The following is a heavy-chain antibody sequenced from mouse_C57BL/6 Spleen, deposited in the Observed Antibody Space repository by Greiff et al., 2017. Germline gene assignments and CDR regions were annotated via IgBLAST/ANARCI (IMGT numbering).Heavy chain of an antibody. J-gene: IGHJ1*03. D-gene: IGHD1-1*01. CDR3: ARTFYGSSYWYFDV. CDR2: ISSGSSTI. Sequence: DVHLVESGGGLVKPGGSLKLSCAASGFTFSDYGMHWVRQAPEKGLEWVAYISSGSSTIYYADTVKGRFTISRDNAKNTLFLQMTSLRSEDTAMYYCARTFYGSSYWYFDVWGTGTTVTVSS. V-gene: IGHV5-17*01. CDR1: GFTFSDYG.